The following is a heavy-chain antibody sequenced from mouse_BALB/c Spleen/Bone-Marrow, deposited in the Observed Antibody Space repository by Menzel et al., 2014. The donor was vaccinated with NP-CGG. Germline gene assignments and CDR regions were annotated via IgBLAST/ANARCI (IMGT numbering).Heavy chain of an antibody. D-gene: IGHD1-1*01. CDR3: ARAGYGSSYDWFAY. Sequence: VQRVESGPELVRPGVSVKISCKGSGYTFTDYAMHWVKQSHAKSLEWIGVISTYSGNTDYNQKFKGKATMTVDKSSSTAYMELARLTSGDSAIYYCARAGYGSSYDWFAYWGQGTLVTVSA. CDR2: ISTYSGNT. J-gene: IGHJ3*01. V-gene: IGHV1-67*01. CDR1: GYTFTDYA.